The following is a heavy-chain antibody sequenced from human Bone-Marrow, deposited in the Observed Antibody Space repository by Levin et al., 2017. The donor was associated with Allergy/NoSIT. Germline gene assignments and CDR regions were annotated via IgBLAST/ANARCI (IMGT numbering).Heavy chain of an antibody. Sequence: GGSLRLSCAASGFTFSNAWMSWVRQAPGKGLEWVGRIKSKTDGGTTDYAAPVKGRFTISRDDSKNTLYLQMNSLKTEDTAVYYCTTDIDIVVVPAAGPQFDYWGQGTLVTVSS. CDR1: GFTFSNAW. CDR2: IKSKTDGGTT. J-gene: IGHJ4*02. V-gene: IGHV3-15*01. CDR3: TTDIDIVVVPAAGPQFDY. D-gene: IGHD2-2*01.